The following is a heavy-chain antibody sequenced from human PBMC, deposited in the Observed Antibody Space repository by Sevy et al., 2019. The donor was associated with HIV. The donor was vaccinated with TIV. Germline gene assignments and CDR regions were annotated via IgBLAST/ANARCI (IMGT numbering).Heavy chain of an antibody. J-gene: IGHJ5*02. V-gene: IGHV3-30*03. CDR2: ISYEGSPE. CDR1: GFPFSAYG. D-gene: IGHD6-13*01. Sequence: GGSLRLSCAGSGFPFSAYGMQWVRQAPGQGLEWVAAISYEGSPEYQADSVQGRFTISSDNAKNTLYLQMDSLRVDDTAVSYGATSGAGSGWYEADLWGQGTLVTVSS. CDR3: ATSGAGSGWYEADL.